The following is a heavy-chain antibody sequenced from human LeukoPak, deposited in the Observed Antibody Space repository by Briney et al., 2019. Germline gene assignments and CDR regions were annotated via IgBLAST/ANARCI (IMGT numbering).Heavy chain of an antibody. CDR3: ARHPHTIVGTTPYFDY. CDR2: IYPGDSDT. Sequence: GESLKISCKGLGYTFTSYWIGWVRQMPGKGLEWMGIIYPGDSDTRYSPSFQGQVIISADKSISTAYLQWSSLKASDTAMYYCARHPHTIVGTTPYFDYWGQGTLVTVSS. V-gene: IGHV5-51*01. J-gene: IGHJ4*02. D-gene: IGHD1-26*01. CDR1: GYTFTSYW.